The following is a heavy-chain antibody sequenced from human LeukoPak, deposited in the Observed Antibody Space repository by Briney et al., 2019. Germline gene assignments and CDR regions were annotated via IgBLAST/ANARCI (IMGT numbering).Heavy chain of an antibody. CDR2: ISGSGGST. CDR1: GFTFSSYA. Sequence: PGGSLRLSYAASGFTFSSYAMNWVRQAPGKGPEWVSAISGSGGSTYYADSVKGRFTISRDNSKNTLYLQMNSLRAEDTAVYYCAKGVAGTVVGYYFDYWGQGTLVTVSS. V-gene: IGHV3-23*01. CDR3: AKGVAGTVVGYYFDY. D-gene: IGHD6-19*01. J-gene: IGHJ4*02.